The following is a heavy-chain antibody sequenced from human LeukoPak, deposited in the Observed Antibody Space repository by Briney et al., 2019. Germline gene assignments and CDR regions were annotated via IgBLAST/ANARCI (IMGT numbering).Heavy chain of an antibody. Sequence: PGGSLRLSCAASGITFRSYAMSWVRQAPGKGLEWVSAISGSGGSTYYADSVKGRFTISRDNSKNTLYLQMNSLRAEDTAVYYCAKDPCFYDSSGYHTHFDYWGQGTLVTVSS. D-gene: IGHD3-22*01. CDR1: GITFRSYA. CDR2: ISGSGGST. V-gene: IGHV3-23*01. CDR3: AKDPCFYDSSGYHTHFDY. J-gene: IGHJ4*02.